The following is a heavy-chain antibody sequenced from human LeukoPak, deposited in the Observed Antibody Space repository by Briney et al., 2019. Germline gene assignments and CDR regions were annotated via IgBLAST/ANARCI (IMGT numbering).Heavy chain of an antibody. Sequence: KPSETLSLTCTVSGTSISSYYWSWIRQPPGKGLEWIGYIYYSENTNYNPSLKSRVTILVDTSKNHFSLKLSSVTAADTAVYYCARARAIFGVVTHIPGFDYWGQGTLVTVSS. J-gene: IGHJ4*02. D-gene: IGHD3-3*01. CDR2: IYYSENT. CDR3: ARARAIFGVVTHIPGFDY. CDR1: GTSISSYY. V-gene: IGHV4-59*01.